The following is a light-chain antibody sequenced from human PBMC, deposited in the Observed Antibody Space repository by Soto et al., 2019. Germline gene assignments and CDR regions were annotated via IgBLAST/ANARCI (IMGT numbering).Light chain of an antibody. CDR2: TNN. Sequence: QSVLTQPPSASGTPGQRVPISCSGSSPNIGINTVSWYQQLPGTAPKLLIYTNNQRPSGVPDRFSGSKSGTSASLAISGLQSEDEADYYCAAWDDSLNGLVFGTGTKVTVL. J-gene: IGLJ1*01. CDR3: AAWDDSLNGLV. CDR1: SPNIGINT. V-gene: IGLV1-44*01.